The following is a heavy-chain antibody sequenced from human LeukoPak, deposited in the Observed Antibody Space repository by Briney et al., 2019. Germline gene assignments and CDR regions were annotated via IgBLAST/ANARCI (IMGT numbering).Heavy chain of an antibody. D-gene: IGHD3-3*01. CDR2: INHSGST. Sequence: SETLSLTCAVYGGSFSGYYWSWIRQPPGKGLEWIREINHSGSTNYNPSLKSRVTISVDTSKNQFSLKLSSVTAADTAVYYCARAKSHDFWSGHVGAFDIWGQGTIVTVSS. V-gene: IGHV4-34*01. CDR3: ARAKSHDFWSGHVGAFDI. CDR1: GGSFSGYY. J-gene: IGHJ3*02.